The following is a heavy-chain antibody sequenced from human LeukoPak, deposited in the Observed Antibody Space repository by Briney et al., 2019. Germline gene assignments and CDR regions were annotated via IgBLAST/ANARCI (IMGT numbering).Heavy chain of an antibody. Sequence: SQTLSLTCAISGDSVSNKDAAWNWIRQSPSRGLEWLGRTYYRSKWSNDYAVSVKSRITINPDTTKNQFSLQLRSVTPDDTAVYHCARQSLGYVDYWGQGSRVTVSS. V-gene: IGHV6-1*01. CDR1: GDSVSNKDAA. CDR2: TYYRSKWSN. D-gene: IGHD2-15*01. CDR3: ARQSLGYVDY. J-gene: IGHJ4*02.